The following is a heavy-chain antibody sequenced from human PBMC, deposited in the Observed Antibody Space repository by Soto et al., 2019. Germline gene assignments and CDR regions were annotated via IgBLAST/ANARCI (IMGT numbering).Heavy chain of an antibody. V-gene: IGHV1-18*04. Sequence: ASVKVSCKASGYTFTGYYMHWVRQAPGQGLELMGWISAYDGKTTYAEKFQGRVTLTTDTSTSTAYMELRSLRSDDTAIYYCARDPHEFWTSYWFDPWGQGTPVTVSS. J-gene: IGHJ5*02. D-gene: IGHD3-3*01. CDR1: GYTFTGYY. CDR3: ARDPHEFWTSYWFDP. CDR2: ISAYDGKT.